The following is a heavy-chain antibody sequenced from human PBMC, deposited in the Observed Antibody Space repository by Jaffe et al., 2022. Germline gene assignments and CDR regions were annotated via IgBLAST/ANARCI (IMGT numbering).Heavy chain of an antibody. D-gene: IGHD3-3*01. J-gene: IGHJ3*02. CDR1: GGSISSSSYY. CDR3: ASPISGFGVVMKGAFDI. Sequence: QLQLQESGPGLVKPSETLSLTCTVSGGSISSSSYYWGWIRQPPGKGLEWIGSIYYSGSTYYNPSLKSRVTISVDTSKNQFSLKLSSVTAADTAVYYCASPISGFGVVMKGAFDIWGQGTMVTVSS. CDR2: IYYSGST. V-gene: IGHV4-39*01.